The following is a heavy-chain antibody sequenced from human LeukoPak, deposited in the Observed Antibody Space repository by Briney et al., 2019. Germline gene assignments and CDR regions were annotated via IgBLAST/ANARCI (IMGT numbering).Heavy chain of an antibody. J-gene: IGHJ4*02. CDR1: GFTFQTYA. CDR3: AKYDSGYAPNFDY. V-gene: IGHV3-23*01. CDR2: IGPSGAVT. D-gene: IGHD5-12*01. Sequence: PGGSLRFSCAGSGFTFQTYAMTWVRQPPGKGLEWVSVIGPSGAVTHYAESVKGRFTISRDNSKNTLYLQMNSLRVEDTAIYFCAKYDSGYAPNFDYWGQGTLVTVSS.